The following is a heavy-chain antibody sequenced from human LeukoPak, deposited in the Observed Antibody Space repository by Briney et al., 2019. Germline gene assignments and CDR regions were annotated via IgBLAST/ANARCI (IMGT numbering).Heavy chain of an antibody. CDR2: IYTSGST. CDR1: GGSISSYY. J-gene: IGHJ4*02. D-gene: IGHD3-3*01. Sequence: SQTLSLTCTVSGGSISSYYWSWIRQPAGKGLEWIGRIYTSGSTNYNPSLKSRVTMSVDTSKNQFSLKLSSVTAADTAVYYCARDRGFLEWPAVRGYFDYWGQGTLVTVSS. V-gene: IGHV4-4*07. CDR3: ARDRGFLEWPAVRGYFDY.